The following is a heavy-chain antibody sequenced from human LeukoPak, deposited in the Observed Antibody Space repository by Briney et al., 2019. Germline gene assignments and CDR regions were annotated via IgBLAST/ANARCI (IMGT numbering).Heavy chain of an antibody. J-gene: IGHJ4*02. CDR2: IYYSGST. CDR3: ARHGDYYDSSGYDY. Sequence: SETLSLTCTVSGGSISSSSYYWGWIRQPPGKGLEWIGSIYYSGSTYYNPSLKSRVTISVDTSKNQFSLKLSSVTAADTAVYYCARHGDYYDSSGYDYWGQGILVTVSS. V-gene: IGHV4-39*01. CDR1: GGSISSSSYY. D-gene: IGHD3-22*01.